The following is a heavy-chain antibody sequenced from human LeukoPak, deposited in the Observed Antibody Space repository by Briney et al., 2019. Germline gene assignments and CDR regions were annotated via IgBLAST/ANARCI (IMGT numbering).Heavy chain of an antibody. J-gene: IGHJ4*02. CDR3: AKGCTSGWFYFDY. D-gene: IGHD6-19*01. V-gene: IGHV3-23*01. Sequence: GGSLRLSCAASAFTFSSYAMSWVSQAPGKGLEWVSTISSSGGDTYYADSVKGRFTISRDNSRNTLYLQMNSLRGEDTAVYYCAKGCTSGWFYFDYWGQGSLVTVSS. CDR2: ISSSGGDT. CDR1: AFTFSSYA.